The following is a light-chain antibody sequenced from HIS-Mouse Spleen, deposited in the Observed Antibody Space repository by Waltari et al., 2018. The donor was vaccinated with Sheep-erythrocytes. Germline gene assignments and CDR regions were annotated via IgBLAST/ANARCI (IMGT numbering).Light chain of an antibody. J-gene: IGLJ1*01. Sequence: SYELTQPPSVSVSPGQTARITCSGDALPKQYAYWYQQKSGQAPVLVIYEDSKRPSRIPERFSGASSGTMATLTSSGAQVEDEADYYCYSTDSSGNHRVFGTGTKVTVL. V-gene: IGLV3-10*01. CDR1: ALPKQY. CDR3: YSTDSSGNHRV. CDR2: EDS.